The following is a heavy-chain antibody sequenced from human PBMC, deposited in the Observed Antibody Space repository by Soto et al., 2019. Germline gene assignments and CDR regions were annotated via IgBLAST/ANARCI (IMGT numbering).Heavy chain of an antibody. Sequence: QITLKESGPTLVKPTQTLTLTCTFSGFSLSTPKMAVGWVRQPPGKALEWLALIFWNDDKYYNPSLKSRLSITQDTSKNQVVLTLTNMDPVDTATYFCAHSPTYYSDSKGQKAGAFDTWGQGTLVTVS. CDR3: AHSPTYYSDSKGQKAGAFDT. D-gene: IGHD3-22*01. J-gene: IGHJ3*02. CDR2: IFWNDDK. CDR1: GFSLSTPKMA. V-gene: IGHV2-5*01.